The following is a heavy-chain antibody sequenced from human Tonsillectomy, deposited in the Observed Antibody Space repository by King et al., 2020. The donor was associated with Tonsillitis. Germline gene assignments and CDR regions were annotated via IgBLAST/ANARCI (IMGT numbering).Heavy chain of an antibody. D-gene: IGHD1-1*01. V-gene: IGHV3-64D*06. CDR3: ARRLTGSSPFEY. Sequence: VQLVESGGGLVQPGGSLRLSCSASGFTFSSYHMHWVRQAPGKRLEYVSAITNNGGSTYYADSVKGRFTISRDNSKNTLYLQMSSLRAEDTAVYYCARRLTGSSPFEYWGQGTLVTVSS. CDR1: GFTFSSYH. CDR2: ITNNGGST. J-gene: IGHJ4*02.